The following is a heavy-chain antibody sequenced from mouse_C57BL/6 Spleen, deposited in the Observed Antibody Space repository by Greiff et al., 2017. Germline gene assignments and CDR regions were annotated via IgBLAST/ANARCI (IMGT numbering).Heavy chain of an antibody. CDR2: IYPGDGDT. V-gene: IGHV1-82*01. J-gene: IGHJ1*03. CDR1: GYAFSSSW. Sequence: VQLQQSGPELVKPGASVKISCKASGYAFSSSWMNWVKQRPGKGLEWIGRIYPGDGDTNYNGKFKGKATLTADKSSSTAYMQLSSLTSEDSAVYFCARYPYYYGSSYDWYFDVWGTGTTVTVSS. D-gene: IGHD1-1*01. CDR3: ARYPYYYGSSYDWYFDV.